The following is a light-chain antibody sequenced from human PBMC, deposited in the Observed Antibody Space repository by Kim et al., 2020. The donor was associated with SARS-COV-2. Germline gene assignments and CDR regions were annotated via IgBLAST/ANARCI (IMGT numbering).Light chain of an antibody. CDR3: CSYSGYYTWV. J-gene: IGLJ3*02. CDR1: SQDADDPDF. Sequence: QSALTQPRSLSGSPGQSVTISCTGISQDADDPDFVSWYQHHPGKAPRLMIFDVSQRPSGVPDRFSASKSGDTASLTISGLQADDEADYYCCSYSGYYTWVFGGGTQLTVL. CDR2: DVS. V-gene: IGLV2-11*01.